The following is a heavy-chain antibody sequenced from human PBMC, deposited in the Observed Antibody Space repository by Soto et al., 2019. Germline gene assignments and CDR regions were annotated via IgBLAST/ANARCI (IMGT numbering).Heavy chain of an antibody. J-gene: IGHJ4*02. D-gene: IGHD3-22*01. Sequence: GGSLRLSCGDSGFTGGGIYMSWVGQAPGKGLEWVSVIYSGGSTYDADSVKGRFTISRDNSKNTLYLQMNSLRAEDTAVYYCARGDGYYSPFGYWGQGTLVTVSS. V-gene: IGHV3-53*01. CDR3: ARGDGYYSPFGY. CDR2: IYSGGST. CDR1: GFTGGGIY.